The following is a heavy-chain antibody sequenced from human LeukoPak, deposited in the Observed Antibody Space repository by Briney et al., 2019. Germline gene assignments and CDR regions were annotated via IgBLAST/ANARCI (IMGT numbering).Heavy chain of an antibody. CDR2: IIPIFGIA. CDR3: AGVSNIAVAWFDP. CDR1: GGTFSSYA. V-gene: IGHV1-69*05. J-gene: IGHJ5*02. Sequence: SVKVSCKASGGTFSSYAISWVRQAPGQGLEWMGGIIPIFGIANYAQKFQGRVTITTDESTSTAYMWLSSLRSEDTAVYYCAGVSNIAVAWFDPWGQGTLVTVSS. D-gene: IGHD6-19*01.